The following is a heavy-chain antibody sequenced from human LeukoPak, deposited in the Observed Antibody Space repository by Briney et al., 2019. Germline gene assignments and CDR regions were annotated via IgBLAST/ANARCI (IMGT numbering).Heavy chain of an antibody. J-gene: IGHJ3*02. CDR1: GGSISSGDYY. D-gene: IGHD3-16*01. V-gene: IGHV4-30-4*01. CDR3: ARDLAGGHDAFDI. Sequence: SETLSLTCTVSGGSISSGDYYWSWIRQPPGKGLEWIGYIYYSGSTYYNPSLRSRVTISVDTSKNQFSLKLSSVTAADTAVYYCARDLAGGHDAFDIWGQGTMVTVSS. CDR2: IYYSGST.